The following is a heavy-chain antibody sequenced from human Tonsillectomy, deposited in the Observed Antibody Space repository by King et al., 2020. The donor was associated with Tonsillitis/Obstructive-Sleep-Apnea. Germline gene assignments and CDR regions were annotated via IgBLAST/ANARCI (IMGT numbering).Heavy chain of an antibody. V-gene: IGHV3-33*01. CDR2: IWYDGSTK. D-gene: IGHD5-18*01. J-gene: IGHJ3*02. CDR3: ARMDTAMGDAFDI. Sequence: HVQLVESGGGVVQPGRSLRLSCAASGFTFSSYGMHWVRQAPGKGLEWVAVIWYDGSTKSYADSVKGRFTISRDISKNTLYLQMNSLRAEDTAVYYCARMDTAMGDAFDIWGQGTMVTVSS. CDR1: GFTFSSYG.